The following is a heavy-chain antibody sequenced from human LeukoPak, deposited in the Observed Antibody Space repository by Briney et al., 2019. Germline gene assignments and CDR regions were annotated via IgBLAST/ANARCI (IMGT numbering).Heavy chain of an antibody. J-gene: IGHJ4*02. V-gene: IGHV4-34*01. D-gene: IGHD5-12*01. CDR1: GGSFSGYY. CDR3: ARVNSGYEMYYFDY. Sequence: PSETLSLTCAVYGGSFSGYYWSWIRQPPGKGLEWIGEINHSGSTNYNPSLKSRVTISVDRSKNQFSLKLSSVTAADTAVYYCARVNSGYEMYYFDYWGQGTLVTVSS. CDR2: INHSGST.